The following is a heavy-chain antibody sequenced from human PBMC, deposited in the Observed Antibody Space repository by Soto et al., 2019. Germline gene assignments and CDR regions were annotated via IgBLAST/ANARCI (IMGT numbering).Heavy chain of an antibody. CDR3: AREGIAAAATRWFDP. CDR1: GGSISISNW. J-gene: IGHJ5*02. Sequence: SETLSLTCSVSGGSISISNWWSWFLHPPGKGLEWIGEIYHSGSTNYNPSLKSRVTISVDKSKNQFSLKLSSVTAADTAVYYCAREGIAAAATRWFDPWGQGNLVTVSS. D-gene: IGHD6-13*01. CDR2: IYHSGST. V-gene: IGHV4-4*02.